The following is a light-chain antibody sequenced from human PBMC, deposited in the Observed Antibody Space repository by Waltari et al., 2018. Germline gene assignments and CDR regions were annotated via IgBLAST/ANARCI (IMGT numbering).Light chain of an antibody. CDR2: VNSDGSH. J-gene: IGLJ3*02. CDR1: SGHSSNV. CDR3: QTGGHGTWV. Sequence: SSGHSSNVIAWLQQQPEKGPRYLMKVNSDGSHSKGDEIPDRFSGSSSGAERYLTISSLQSEDEADYYCQTGGHGTWVFGGGTKLTVL. V-gene: IGLV4-69*01.